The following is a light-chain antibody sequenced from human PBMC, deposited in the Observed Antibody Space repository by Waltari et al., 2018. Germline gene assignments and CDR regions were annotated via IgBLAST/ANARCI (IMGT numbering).Light chain of an antibody. V-gene: IGLV3-27*01. CDR2: QDT. CDR3: YSAPANNQGI. J-gene: IGLJ2*01. Sequence: WVQRKPGRATRLLIDQDTERPSGIPERFSGSRSGTTVTLTISGAQADDEADFYCYSAPANNQGIFGGGTKLTVL.